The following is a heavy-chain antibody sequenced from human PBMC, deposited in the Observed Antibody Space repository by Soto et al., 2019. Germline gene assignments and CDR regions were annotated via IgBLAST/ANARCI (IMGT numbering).Heavy chain of an antibody. D-gene: IGHD3-16*01. CDR1: EASLGGYH. J-gene: IGHJ1*01. V-gene: IGHV4-34*12. CDR2: LIHGGST. Sequence: PSETLSLTCAIYEASLGGYHWTWLRQAPGKGLEWIGELIHGGSTNYNPSLKSRVSFSLDTSKNQFSLHLMSVTAADTAVYYCGRSPLRYDNVRQTWRGVGTSFDIWGRGTLVTVS. CDR3: GRSPLRYDNVRQTWRGVGTSFDI.